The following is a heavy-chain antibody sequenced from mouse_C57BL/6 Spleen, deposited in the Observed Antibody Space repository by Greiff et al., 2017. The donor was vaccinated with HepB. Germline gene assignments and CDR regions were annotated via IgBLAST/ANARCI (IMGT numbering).Heavy chain of an antibody. CDR3: ALITTVVVP. J-gene: IGHJ2*01. V-gene: IGHV1-59*01. CDR1: GYTFTSYW. CDR2: IDPSDSYT. Sequence: QVQLQQPGAELVRPGTSVKLSCKASGYTFTSYWIHWVKQRPGQGLEWIGVIDPSDSYTNYNQKFKGKATLTVDTSSSTAYMQLSSLTSEDSAVYYCALITTVVVPWGQGTTLTVSS. D-gene: IGHD1-1*01.